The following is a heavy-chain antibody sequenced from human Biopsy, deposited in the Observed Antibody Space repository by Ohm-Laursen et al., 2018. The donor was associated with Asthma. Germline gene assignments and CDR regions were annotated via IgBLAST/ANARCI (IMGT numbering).Heavy chain of an antibody. CDR1: GFAVSRDY. D-gene: IGHD3-22*01. CDR2: IYSGGTS. V-gene: IGHV3-53*01. CDR3: ARGDSSNWSHYYFDY. J-gene: IGHJ4*02. Sequence: GSLRLSCAASGFAVSRDYMFWVRQAPGKGLEWASVIYSGGTSHTADSVRGRFTISRDYSKNTLYLQMHSLRAEDTAVYYCARGDSSNWSHYYFDYWGQGTLVTVSS.